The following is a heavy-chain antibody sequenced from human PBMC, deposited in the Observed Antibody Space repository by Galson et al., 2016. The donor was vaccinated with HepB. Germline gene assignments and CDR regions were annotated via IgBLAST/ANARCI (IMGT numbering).Heavy chain of an antibody. CDR2: IYFSGNT. Sequence: SETLSLTCTISGGSITTSSEYWGWIRQSPGTGLEWIGTIYFSGNTYYNPSLKSRATISLDTSKNQFSLNLNSVTAADTAVYFCARDRRPHSRGRYGSEYSYYYVMDVWGQGTTVTVSS. V-gene: IGHV4-39*07. J-gene: IGHJ6*02. CDR3: ARDRRPHSRGRYGSEYSYYYVMDV. CDR1: GGSITTSSEY. D-gene: IGHD3-22*01.